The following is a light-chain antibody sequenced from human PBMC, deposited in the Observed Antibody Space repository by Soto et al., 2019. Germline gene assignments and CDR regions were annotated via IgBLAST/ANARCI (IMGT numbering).Light chain of an antibody. Sequence: EIVMTQSPATLSVSPGERATLSCRASQSVSSNLAWYQQKPGQAPRLLIYGASTRATASPARFSGSGSGTEFTPTTSSLQSEDCAVYYCQQYNNWPPYTFGQGTKLEIK. CDR3: QQYNNWPPYT. J-gene: IGKJ2*01. CDR1: QSVSSN. CDR2: GAS. V-gene: IGKV3-15*01.